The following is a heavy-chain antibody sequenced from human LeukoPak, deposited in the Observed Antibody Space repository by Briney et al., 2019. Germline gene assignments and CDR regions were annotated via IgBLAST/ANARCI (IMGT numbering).Heavy chain of an antibody. CDR2: INPNSGGT. J-gene: IGHJ3*02. D-gene: IGHD3-10*01. CDR1: GYTFTGCY. V-gene: IGHV1-2*02. CDR3: ARELLWFGENKDAFDI. Sequence: ASVKVSCKASGYTFTGCYMHWVRQAPGQGLEWMGWINPNSGGTNYAQKFQGRVTMTRDTSISTAYMELSRLRSDDTAVYYCARELLWFGENKDAFDIWGQGTMVTVSS.